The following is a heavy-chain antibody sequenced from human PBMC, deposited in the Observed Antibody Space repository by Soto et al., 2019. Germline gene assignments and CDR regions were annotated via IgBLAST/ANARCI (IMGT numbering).Heavy chain of an antibody. V-gene: IGHV1-69*01. D-gene: IGHD3-10*01. J-gene: IGHJ4*02. CDR1: GGIFSTYA. CDR2: IIPLFGTP. CDR3: ARGRDDYGSGNYYNRIGF. Sequence: QVQLVQSGAEVKKPGSSVKVSCKASGGIFSTYAISWLRQAPGQGLEWMGGIIPLFGTPNYAQRFQGRVTITAEESTNTAYMEQRRLRSEDTAVYYCARGRDDYGSGNYYNRIGFWGQGTLVTVSS.